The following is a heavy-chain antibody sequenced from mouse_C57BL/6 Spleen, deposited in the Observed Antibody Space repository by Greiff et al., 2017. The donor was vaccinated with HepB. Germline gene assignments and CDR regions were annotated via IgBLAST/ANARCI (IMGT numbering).Heavy chain of an antibody. Sequence: QVQLQQPGAELVKPGASVKVSCKASGYTFTSYWMHWVKQRPGQGLEWIGRIHPSDSDTNYNQKFKGKATLTVDNSSSTAYMQLSSLPSEDSAVYDCAISTTVPYFDYWGQGTTLTVSS. V-gene: IGHV1-74*01. D-gene: IGHD1-1*01. CDR2: IHPSDSDT. CDR1: GYTFTSYW. J-gene: IGHJ2*01. CDR3: AISTTVPYFDY.